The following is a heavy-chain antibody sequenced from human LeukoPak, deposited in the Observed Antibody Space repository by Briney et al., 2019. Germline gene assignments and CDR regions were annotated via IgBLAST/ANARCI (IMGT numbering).Heavy chain of an antibody. J-gene: IGHJ1*01. CDR2: ISYDGSNK. CDR3: AREGAEWLHSFGYFQH. Sequence: PGGSLRLSCAASGFTFSSYAMHWVRQAPGKGLEWVAVISYDGSNKYYADSVKGRFTISRDNSKNTLYLQMNSLRAEDTAVYYCAREGAEWLHSFGYFQHWGQGTLVTVSS. D-gene: IGHD5-24*01. CDR1: GFTFSSYA. V-gene: IGHV3-30-3*01.